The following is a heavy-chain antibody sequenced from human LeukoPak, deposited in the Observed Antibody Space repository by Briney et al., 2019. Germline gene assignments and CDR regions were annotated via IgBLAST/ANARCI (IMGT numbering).Heavy chain of an antibody. J-gene: IGHJ3*02. CDR1: GFTFSNAW. D-gene: IGHD3-10*01. Sequence: GGSLRLSCAASGFTFSNAWMSWVRQAPGKGLEWVANIKQDGSEKYYADSVKGRFTISRDNAKNSLNLQMNSLRAEDTAVYYCARYYFRAFDIWGQGTMVTVSS. V-gene: IGHV3-7*01. CDR3: ARYYFRAFDI. CDR2: IKQDGSEK.